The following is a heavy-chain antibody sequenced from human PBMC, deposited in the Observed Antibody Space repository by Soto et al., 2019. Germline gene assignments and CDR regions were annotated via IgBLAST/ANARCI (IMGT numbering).Heavy chain of an antibody. J-gene: IGHJ4*02. CDR1: GGSISSDY. V-gene: IGHV4-59*01. CDR2: IYYSGYT. Sequence: QVQLQESGPGLVKPSETLSLTCTVSGGSISSDYWSWIRQPPGKRLEWIGYIYYSGYTNYNPSLNSRVTISVATSKKHFSLELRSVTAADTAVYYCARDSVGSGYDWGQGTLVTVSS. CDR3: ARDSVGSGYD. D-gene: IGHD5-12*01.